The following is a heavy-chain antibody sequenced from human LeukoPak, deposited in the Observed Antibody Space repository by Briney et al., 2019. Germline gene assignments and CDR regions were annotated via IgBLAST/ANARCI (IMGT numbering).Heavy chain of an antibody. V-gene: IGHV3-7*01. D-gene: IGHD4-17*01. CDR1: GFSFSTYW. Sequence: PGGSLRLSCAAPGFSFSTYWMSWVRQGPGKGLEWVATLWPDGSDKRYVDSVRDRFTISRDNAKNSLYLQMDSLSAEDTAVYYCARLFGAVTTFDYWGQGALVTVSS. CDR2: LWPDGSDK. J-gene: IGHJ4*02. CDR3: ARLFGAVTTFDY.